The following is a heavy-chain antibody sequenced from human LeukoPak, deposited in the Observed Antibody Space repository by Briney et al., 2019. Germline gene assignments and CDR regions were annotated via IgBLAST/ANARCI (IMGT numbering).Heavy chain of an antibody. CDR1: GFTFSSYA. CDR2: ISVSGGST. V-gene: IGHV3-23*01. D-gene: IGHD6-13*01. J-gene: IGHJ1*01. CDR3: AKATPYSSSWPLEYFQH. Sequence: GGSLRLSCAASGFTFSSYAMSWVRQAPGKGLEWVSAISVSGGSTYYADSVKGRFTISRDNSKNTLYLQMNSLRAEDTAVYYCAKATPYSSSWPLEYFQHRGQGTLVTVSS.